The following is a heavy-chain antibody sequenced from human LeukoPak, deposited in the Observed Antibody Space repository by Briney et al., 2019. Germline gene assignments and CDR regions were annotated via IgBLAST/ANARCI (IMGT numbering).Heavy chain of an antibody. V-gene: IGHV7-4-1*02. CDR1: GYTFTSYA. J-gene: IGHJ5*02. Sequence: AAVKVSCKASGYTFTSYAMNWVRQAPGQGLEGMGWINTNTGNPTYAQGFTGRFVFSLDTSVSTAYLQISSLKAEDTAVYYCARAYQRLGGLSFPDQWGQGTLVTVSS. CDR3: ARAYQRLGGLSFPDQ. D-gene: IGHD3-16*02. CDR2: INTNTGNP.